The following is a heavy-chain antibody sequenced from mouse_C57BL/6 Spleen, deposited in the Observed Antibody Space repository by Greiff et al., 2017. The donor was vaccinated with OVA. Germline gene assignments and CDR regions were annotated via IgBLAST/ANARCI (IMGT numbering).Heavy chain of an antibody. CDR2: IYPGDGDT. J-gene: IGHJ2*01. Sequence: VKLKQSGPELVKPGASVKISCKASGYAFSSSWMNWVKQRPGKGLEWIGRIYPGDGDTNYNGKFKGKATLTADKSSSTAYMQLSSLTSEDAAVYFCARGAGYYFDYWGQGTTLTVSS. CDR1: GYAFSSSW. CDR3: ARGAGYYFDY. D-gene: IGHD4-1*01. V-gene: IGHV1-82*01.